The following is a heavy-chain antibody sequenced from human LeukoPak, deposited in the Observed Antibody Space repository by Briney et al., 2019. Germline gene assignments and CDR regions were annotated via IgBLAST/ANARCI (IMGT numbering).Heavy chain of an antibody. J-gene: IGHJ1*01. CDR1: GFTFSSYA. CDR2: ISYDGSNK. CDR3: ARDQGVAYCGGDCYAGYFQH. Sequence: GGSLRLSCAASGFTFSSYAMHWVRQAPGKGLEWVAVISYDGSNKYYADSVKGRFTISRDNSKNTLYLQMNSLRAKDTAVYYCARDQGVAYCGGDCYAGYFQHWGQGTLVTVSS. D-gene: IGHD2-21*02. V-gene: IGHV3-30-3*01.